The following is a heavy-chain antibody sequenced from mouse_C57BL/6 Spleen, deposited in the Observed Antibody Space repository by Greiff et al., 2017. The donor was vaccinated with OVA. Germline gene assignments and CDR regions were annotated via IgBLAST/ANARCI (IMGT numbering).Heavy chain of an antibody. Sequence: VQLKQSGPELVKPGASVKISCKASGYTFTDYYMNWVKQSHGKSLEWIGDINPNNGGTSYNQKFKGKATLTVDKSSSTAYMELRSLTSEDSAVYYCARNYDYESWFAYWGQGTLVTVSA. CDR3: ARNYDYESWFAY. CDR1: GYTFTDYY. J-gene: IGHJ3*01. D-gene: IGHD2-4*01. CDR2: INPNNGGT. V-gene: IGHV1-26*01.